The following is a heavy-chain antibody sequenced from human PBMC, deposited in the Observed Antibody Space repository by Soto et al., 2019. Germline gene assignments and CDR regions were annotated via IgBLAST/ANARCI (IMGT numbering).Heavy chain of an antibody. Sequence: EVQLVESGGGMVKPGGSLRLSCAASGFTFSNAWMSWVRQAPGKRLEWVGRIKSKTDGGTTDYAAPVKGRFTISRDDSKNTLYLQMNSLKTEDTAVYYCTTGILWFGEFLIDYWGQGTLVIVSS. CDR1: GFTFSNAW. CDR2: IKSKTDGGTT. V-gene: IGHV3-15*01. J-gene: IGHJ4*02. D-gene: IGHD3-10*01. CDR3: TTGILWFGEFLIDY.